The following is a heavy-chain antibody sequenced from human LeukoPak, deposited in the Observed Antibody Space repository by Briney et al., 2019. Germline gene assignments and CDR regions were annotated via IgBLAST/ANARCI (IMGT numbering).Heavy chain of an antibody. J-gene: IGHJ4*02. CDR2: IYYSGST. CDR3: AISFPPPYYDFWSGYPYFDY. D-gene: IGHD3-3*01. Sequence: SETLSLTCTVSGGSISSSSYYWGWIRQPPGKGLEWIGSIYYSGSTYYNPSPKGRVPISVDTSKNQFSLKLSSVTAADTAVYYCAISFPPPYYDFWSGYPYFDYWGQGTLVTVSS. V-gene: IGHV4-39*01. CDR1: GGSISSSSYY.